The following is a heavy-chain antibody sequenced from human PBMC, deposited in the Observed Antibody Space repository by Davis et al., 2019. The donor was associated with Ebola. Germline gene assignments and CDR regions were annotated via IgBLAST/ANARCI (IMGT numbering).Heavy chain of an antibody. Sequence: PSETLSLTCAVYRASFSGYYWSWIRQPPGKGLEWIGEINHSGSTNYNPSLKSRVTISVDTSKNQFSLKMSSVTAADTAVYYCASYIANLAGLLPFDIWGQGTMVTVSS. CDR3: ASYIANLAGLLPFDI. CDR2: INHSGST. D-gene: IGHD6-13*01. J-gene: IGHJ3*02. V-gene: IGHV4-34*01. CDR1: RASFSGYY.